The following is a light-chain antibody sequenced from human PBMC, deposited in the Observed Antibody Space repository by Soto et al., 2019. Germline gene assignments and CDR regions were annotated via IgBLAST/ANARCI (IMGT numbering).Light chain of an antibody. J-gene: IGLJ1*01. CDR1: SSDVGGYNY. Sequence: QSVLNQPPSASGSPGRSVTISCTGTSSDVGGYNYVSWYQQHPGKAPKLMIYEVSKRPSGVPDRFSGSKSGNTASLTVSGLQAEDEADYYCSSYAGTNNLGVFGTGTKVTVL. V-gene: IGLV2-8*01. CDR2: EVS. CDR3: SSYAGTNNLGV.